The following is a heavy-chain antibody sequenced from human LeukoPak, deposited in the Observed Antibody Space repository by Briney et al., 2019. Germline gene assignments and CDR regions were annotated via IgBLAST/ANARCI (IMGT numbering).Heavy chain of an antibody. CDR1: GGTFSSYA. D-gene: IGHD3-9*01. J-gene: IGHJ6*03. V-gene: IGHV1-69*05. CDR3: ARTASRYFDWLSSDYYYMDV. Sequence: SVKVSCKASGGTFSSYAISWVRQAPGQGLEWMGGIIPIFGTANYAQKFQGRVTITMDESTSTAYMELSSLRSEDTAVYYCARTASRYFDWLSSDYYYMDVWGKGTTVTVSS. CDR2: IIPIFGTA.